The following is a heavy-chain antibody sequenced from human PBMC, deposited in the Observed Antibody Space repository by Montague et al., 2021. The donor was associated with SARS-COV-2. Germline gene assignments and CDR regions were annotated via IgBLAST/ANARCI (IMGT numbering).Heavy chain of an antibody. CDR2: IYYSGST. Sequence: SETLSLTCTVSGGSISSYYWSWIRQPPGKGLEWIGYIYYSGSTNYNPSLKSPVTISVDTSKNQFSLKLSSVTAADTAVYYCARGDVEMAPIKSGGPFYDFDVWGQGTLVTVSS. V-gene: IGHV4-59*13. CDR1: GGSISSYY. CDR3: ARGDVEMAPIKSGGPFYDFDV. D-gene: IGHD5-24*01. J-gene: IGHJ4*02.